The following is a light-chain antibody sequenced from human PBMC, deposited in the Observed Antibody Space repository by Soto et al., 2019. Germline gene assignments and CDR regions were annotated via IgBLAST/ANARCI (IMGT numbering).Light chain of an antibody. CDR3: LQLYTSPWT. CDR2: AVS. Sequence: DIQMTQSPSTLSASVGDRVTITCRASQSISSWLAWYQQKSGKAPSLLIYAVSHLHDGVPSRFSGSGSDTEFTLTITSLQPEDFETYYCLQLYTSPWTLGPGTKVDI. J-gene: IGKJ1*01. CDR1: QSISSW. V-gene: IGKV1-5*01.